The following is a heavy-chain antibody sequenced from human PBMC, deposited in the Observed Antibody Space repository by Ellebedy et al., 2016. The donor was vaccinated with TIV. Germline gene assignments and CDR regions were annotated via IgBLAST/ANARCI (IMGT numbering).Heavy chain of an antibody. V-gene: IGHV3-30*02. CDR3: AKDRRESYSPEY. Sequence: GESLKISCAASGFTFSHDGMHLVRQAPGKGLELFSFTRYDGNNKYYSASLKGRFTISRDHYKNTLYLQMNSLRAEDTAVYYCAKDRRESYSPEYWGQGTLVTVSS. CDR1: GFTFSHDG. J-gene: IGHJ4*02. D-gene: IGHD1-26*01. CDR2: TRYDGNNK.